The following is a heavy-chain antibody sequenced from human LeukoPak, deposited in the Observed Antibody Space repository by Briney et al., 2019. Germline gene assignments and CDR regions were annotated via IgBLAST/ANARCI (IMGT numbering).Heavy chain of an antibody. CDR3: ATLRYCSSTSCLKVIDY. J-gene: IGHJ4*02. D-gene: IGHD2-2*01. CDR2: IIPIFGTA. Sequence: SVKVSCKASGGTFSSYAISLVRQAPGQGLEWMGGIIPIFGTANYAQKFQGRVTITADESTSTAYMELSSLRSEDTAVYYCATLRYCSSTSCLKVIDYWGQGTLVTVSS. CDR1: GGTFSSYA. V-gene: IGHV1-69*13.